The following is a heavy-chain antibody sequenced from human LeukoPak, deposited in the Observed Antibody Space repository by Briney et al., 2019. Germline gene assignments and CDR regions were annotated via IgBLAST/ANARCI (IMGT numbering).Heavy chain of an antibody. CDR1: GYSFTSYW. J-gene: IGHJ6*02. V-gene: IGHV5-51*01. Sequence: GESLKISCKGSGYSFTSYWIGWVRQMPGKGLEGTGIIYPGDSDTRYSPSFQGQVTISADKSISTAYLQWSSLKASDTAMYYCARLGGGNSDDYYGMDVWGQGTTVTVSS. CDR3: ARLGGGNSDDYYGMDV. D-gene: IGHD4-23*01. CDR2: IYPGDSDT.